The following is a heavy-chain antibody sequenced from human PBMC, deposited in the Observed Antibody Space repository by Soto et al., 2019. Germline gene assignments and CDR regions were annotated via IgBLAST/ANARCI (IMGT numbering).Heavy chain of an antibody. V-gene: IGHV1-24*01. Sequence: ASVKVSCKVSGYTLTELSMHWVRQAPGKGLEWLGGFDPEDGEIIYAQKFQGRVTMTEDTSTDTAYMELFSLRSEDTAVYYCATSGNLRLYLGWFDPWGQGTLVTVSS. J-gene: IGHJ5*02. CDR1: GYTLTELS. D-gene: IGHD3-16*01. CDR2: FDPEDGEI. CDR3: ATSGNLRLYLGWFDP.